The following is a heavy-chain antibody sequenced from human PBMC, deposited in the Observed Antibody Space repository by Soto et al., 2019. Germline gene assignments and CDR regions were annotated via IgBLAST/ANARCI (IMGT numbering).Heavy chain of an antibody. CDR2: IWYDGSNK. CDR1: GFTFSSYG. D-gene: IGHD1-26*01. J-gene: IGHJ4*02. CDR3: ARDFIGNADY. Sequence: QVQLVESGGGVVQPGRSLRLSCAASGFTFSSYGMHWVRQAPGKGLEWVAVIWYDGSNKYYADSEKGRFTISRDNSKNTLYLQMNSLRAEDTAVYYCARDFIGNADYWGQGTLVTVSS. V-gene: IGHV3-33*01.